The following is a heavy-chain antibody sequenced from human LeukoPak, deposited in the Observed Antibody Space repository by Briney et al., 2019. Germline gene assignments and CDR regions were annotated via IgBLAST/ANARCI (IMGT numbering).Heavy chain of an antibody. J-gene: IGHJ5*02. Sequence: SETLSLTCTVSGYSISSGYYWGWIRQPPGKGLEWIGSIYHSGSTYYNPSLKSRVTVSVDTSKNQFSLKLSSVTAADTAIYYCARGGYYGSGNDFRFDPWGQGTLVTVSS. CDR2: IYHSGST. CDR3: ARGGYYGSGNDFRFDP. D-gene: IGHD3-10*01. V-gene: IGHV4-38-2*02. CDR1: GYSISSGYY.